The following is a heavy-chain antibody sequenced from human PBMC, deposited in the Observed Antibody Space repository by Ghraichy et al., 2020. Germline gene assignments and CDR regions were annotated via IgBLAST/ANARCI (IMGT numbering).Heavy chain of an antibody. J-gene: IGHJ4*02. Sequence: GGSLRLSCSSSGFTFDIYGMQWVRQAPGKGLEWVAVIWYDGSKMNYAESVKGRFTISRDNSRNTVSLQMNSLRVEDTAVYYCARDAANRSGRGGFDLWGQGTLVTVSS. V-gene: IGHV3-33*01. CDR3: ARDAANRSGRGGFDL. CDR2: IWYDGSKM. D-gene: IGHD6-19*01. CDR1: GFTFDIYG.